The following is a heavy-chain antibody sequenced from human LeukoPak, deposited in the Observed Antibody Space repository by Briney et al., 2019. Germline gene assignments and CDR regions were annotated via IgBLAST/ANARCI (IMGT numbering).Heavy chain of an antibody. CDR1: GYTFTNYA. J-gene: IGHJ4*02. V-gene: IGHV7-4-1*02. Sequence: ASVKVSCKASGYTFTNYAMNWVRQAPGQGLEWMGWIHPSTGNPTYAQGFTGRFVFSLDTSVSTTYLQISGLKAEDTAVYYCARAFQSLGGLSLPDYWGQGTLVTVSS. CDR2: IHPSTGNP. D-gene: IGHD3-16*02. CDR3: ARAFQSLGGLSLPDY.